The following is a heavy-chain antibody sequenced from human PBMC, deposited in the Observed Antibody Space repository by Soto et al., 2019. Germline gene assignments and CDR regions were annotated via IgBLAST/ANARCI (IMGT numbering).Heavy chain of an antibody. Sequence: SETLSLTCAVYGGSFSGYYWSWIRQPPGKGLEWIGEINHSGSTNYNPSLKSRVTISVDTSKNQFSLKLSSVTAADTAVYYCARPAVASFVGAAMDVWGQGTTVTVSS. CDR3: ARPAVASFVGAAMDV. V-gene: IGHV4-34*01. CDR2: INHSGST. D-gene: IGHD2-21*01. CDR1: GGSFSGYY. J-gene: IGHJ6*02.